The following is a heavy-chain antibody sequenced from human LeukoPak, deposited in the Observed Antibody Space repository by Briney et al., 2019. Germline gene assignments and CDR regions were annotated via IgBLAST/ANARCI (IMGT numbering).Heavy chain of an antibody. D-gene: IGHD6-19*01. V-gene: IGHV3-23*01. CDR1: GFTFSSYA. Sequence: GGSLRLSCAASGFTFSSYAMSWVRQAPGKGLEWVSAISGSGGSTYYADSVKGRFTISRDNSKNTLYLQMNSLRAEDTAVYYCAAQQRLENWFDPWGQGTLVTVSS. J-gene: IGHJ5*02. CDR3: AAQQRLENWFDP. CDR2: ISGSGGST.